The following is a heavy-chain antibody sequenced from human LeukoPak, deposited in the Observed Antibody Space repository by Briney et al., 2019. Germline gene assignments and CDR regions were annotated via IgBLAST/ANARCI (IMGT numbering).Heavy chain of an antibody. CDR3: ALFSQPFA. V-gene: IGHV3-74*01. CDR2: INSDGSST. J-gene: IGHJ5*02. CDR1: GFTFSNYW. D-gene: IGHD2-21*01. Sequence: PGGSLRLSCTASGFTFSNYWMHWVRQAPGKGLVWVSNINSDGSSTNYADSVKGRFSISRDNAKNTLYLQMNGLRAEDTAVYYRALFSQPFAWGQGSLVTVSS.